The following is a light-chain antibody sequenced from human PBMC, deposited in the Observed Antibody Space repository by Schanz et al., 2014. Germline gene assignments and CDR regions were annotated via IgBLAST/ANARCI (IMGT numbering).Light chain of an antibody. J-gene: IGKJ5*01. V-gene: IGKV3-15*01. CDR3: QQYNNWPPIT. CDR2: GAS. Sequence: EIVMTQSPGTLSVSPGERATLSCSAGQSISSNLAWYQHKTGQAPRLLIYGASTRATGIPGRFSGSGSGTEFTLTISSLQSEDFAVYYCQQYNNWPPITFGQGTRLEIK. CDR1: QSISSN.